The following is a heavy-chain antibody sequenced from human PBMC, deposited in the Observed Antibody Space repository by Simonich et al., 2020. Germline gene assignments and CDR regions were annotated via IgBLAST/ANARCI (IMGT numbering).Heavy chain of an antibody. CDR2: INPNSGGT. CDR1: GYTFTGYY. V-gene: IGHV1-2*02. D-gene: IGHD3-3*01. Sequence: QVQLVQSGAEVKKPGASVKVSCKASGYTFTGYYMHRVGQAPGQGLEWMGWINPNSGGTNNAQEFKGRVTMTRDTSISTAYMELRRLRSDDTAVYYCARGGVQYYYYYMDVWGKGTTVTVSS. J-gene: IGHJ6*03. CDR3: ARGGVQYYYYYMDV.